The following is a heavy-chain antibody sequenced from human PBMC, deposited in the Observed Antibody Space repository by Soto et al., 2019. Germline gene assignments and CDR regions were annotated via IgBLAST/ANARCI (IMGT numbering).Heavy chain of an antibody. Sequence: QVQLVQSGAEVKKPGSSVKVSCKASGGTFSSYAISWVRQAPGQGLEWMGGIIPIFGTANYAQKFQGRVTITADEATSTAYMELGSLRSEDTAVYYCARGRRIYNRYSYGYPFDYWGQGTLVTVSS. V-gene: IGHV1-69*12. CDR3: ARGRRIYNRYSYGYPFDY. CDR2: IIPIFGTA. J-gene: IGHJ4*02. D-gene: IGHD5-18*01. CDR1: GGTFSSYA.